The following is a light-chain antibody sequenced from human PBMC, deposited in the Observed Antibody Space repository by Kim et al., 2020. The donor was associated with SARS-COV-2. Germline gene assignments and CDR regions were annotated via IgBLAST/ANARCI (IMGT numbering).Light chain of an antibody. Sequence: SSELTQDPAVSVALGQTVRITCQGDNLRNYYGSWYQQKPGQAPVLVIYGKNDRPSGIPDRFSGSTSGDTASLTITGAQAEDEADYYCNSRDTSDNRVVFG. V-gene: IGLV3-19*01. CDR3: NSRDTSDNRVV. J-gene: IGLJ2*01. CDR1: NLRNYY. CDR2: GKN.